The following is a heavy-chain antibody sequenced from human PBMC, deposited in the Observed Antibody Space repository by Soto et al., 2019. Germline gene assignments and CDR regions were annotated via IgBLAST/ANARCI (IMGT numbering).Heavy chain of an antibody. Sequence: QAQLQESGPGLVRPSETLSLTCTVSGVPIRSYFWSWIRLPPGKGLEWIGYIYHSADTKYSPSLKSRATISVDPSKKQFYLRLTTVTAAATALNYCAGSKNRGVTVDYWGQGALVTVSS. CDR3: AGSKNRGVTVDY. J-gene: IGHJ4*02. V-gene: IGHV4-59*01. D-gene: IGHD3-10*01. CDR2: IYHSADT. CDR1: GVPIRSYF.